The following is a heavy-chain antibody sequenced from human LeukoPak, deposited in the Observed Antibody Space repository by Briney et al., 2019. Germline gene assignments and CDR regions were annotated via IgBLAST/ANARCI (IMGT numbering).Heavy chain of an antibody. CDR1: GYTFTSYG. CDR2: ISAYSGNT. V-gene: IGHV1-18*01. CDR3: ARDGRRYCSSTSCYLGY. D-gene: IGHD2-2*01. Sequence: ASVKVSCKASGYTFTSYGISWVRQALGQGLEWMGWISAYSGNTNYAQKLQGRVTMTTDTSTSTAYMELRSLRSDDTAVYYCARDGRRYCSSTSCYLGYWGQGTLVTVSS. J-gene: IGHJ4*02.